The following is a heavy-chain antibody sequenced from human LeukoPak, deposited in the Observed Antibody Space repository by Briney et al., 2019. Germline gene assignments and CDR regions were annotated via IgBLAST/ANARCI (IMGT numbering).Heavy chain of an antibody. CDR2: ISSGGTP. CDR3: AKPEVGVASIAC. CDR1: GFTFTSSA. J-gene: IGHJ4*02. D-gene: IGHD2-2*01. V-gene: IGHV3-23*01. Sequence: GGSLRLSCGASGFTFTSSAMTWVRQAPGKGLEWVSAISSGGTPYYAASVRRGFIISRDTSTNTLYLQVKSLTAEATPVYYCAKPEVGVASIACCGQRTLVTVHS.